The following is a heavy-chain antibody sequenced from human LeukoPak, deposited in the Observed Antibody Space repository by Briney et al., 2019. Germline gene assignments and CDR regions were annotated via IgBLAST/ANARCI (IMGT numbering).Heavy chain of an antibody. J-gene: IGHJ4*02. CDR1: GGSISSYY. CDR3: AREGPLYYYDSSGYWFDY. D-gene: IGHD3-22*01. CDR2: IYYSGST. V-gene: IGHV4-59*01. Sequence: SETLSLTCTVSGGSISSYYWSWLRQPPGKGLEWIGYIYYSGSTNYNPSLKSRVTISVDTSKNQFSLKLGSVTAADTAVYYCAREGPLYYYDSSGYWFDYWGQGTLVTVSS.